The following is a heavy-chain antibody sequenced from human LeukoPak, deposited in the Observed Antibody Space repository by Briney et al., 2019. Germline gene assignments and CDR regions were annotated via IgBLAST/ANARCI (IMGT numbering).Heavy chain of an antibody. D-gene: IGHD3-22*01. CDR2: INPSGGST. CDR1: GYTFTSYY. J-gene: IGHJ3*02. CDR3: ARDPGYYDSSGPRADAFDI. V-gene: IGHV1-46*01. Sequence: ASVKVSCKASGYTFTSYYMHWVRQAPGQGLEWMGIINPSGGSTSYAQKFQGRVTMTRDTSTSTVYMELSSLRSEDTAVYYCARDPGYYDSSGPRADAFDIWGQGTMVTVSS.